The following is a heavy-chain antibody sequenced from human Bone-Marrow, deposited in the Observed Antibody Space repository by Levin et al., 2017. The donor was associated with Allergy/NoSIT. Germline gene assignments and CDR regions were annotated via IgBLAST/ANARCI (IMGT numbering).Heavy chain of an antibody. CDR2: ITGGGFNT. D-gene: IGHD1-1*01. V-gene: IGHV3-23*01. J-gene: IGHJ3*01. Sequence: GGSLRLSCAASGFTFSDYAMTWVRQAPGKGLEWVSDITGGGFNTYYGDSVKGRFTVSRDNSKNTLYLEMNSLRAEDTAVYYCAKKQGGTSGFSFDVWGQGTMVTVSS. CDR3: AKKQGGTSGFSFDV. CDR1: GFTFSDYA.